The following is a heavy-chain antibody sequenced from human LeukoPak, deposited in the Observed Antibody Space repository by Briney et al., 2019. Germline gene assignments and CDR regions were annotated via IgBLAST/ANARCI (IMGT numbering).Heavy chain of an antibody. CDR1: GYTFTGYY. Sequence: ASVKVSCKASGYTFTGYYMHWVRQAPGQGLEWMGRINPNSGGTNSAQKFQGRVTMTRDTSISTAYMELSRLRSDDTAVYYCARESSTWRTLNSIKIDYWGQGTLVTVSS. V-gene: IGHV1-2*06. D-gene: IGHD6-13*01. CDR2: INPNSGGT. CDR3: ARESSTWRTLNSIKIDY. J-gene: IGHJ4*02.